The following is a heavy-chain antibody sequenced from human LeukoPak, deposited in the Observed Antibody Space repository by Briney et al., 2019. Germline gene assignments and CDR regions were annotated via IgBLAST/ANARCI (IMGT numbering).Heavy chain of an antibody. Sequence: GGSLRLSCAASGFTFSSYDMHWVRHATGKGLEWVSAICTAGDTYYPGSVKGRFTISREKTKKALYLQMNSLRAGDTAVYYCARAGAGSGKSFDAFDIWGQGTMGTVSS. D-gene: IGHD3-10*01. CDR3: ARAGAGSGKSFDAFDI. V-gene: IGHV3-13*01. CDR2: ICTAGDT. J-gene: IGHJ3*02. CDR1: GFTFSSYD.